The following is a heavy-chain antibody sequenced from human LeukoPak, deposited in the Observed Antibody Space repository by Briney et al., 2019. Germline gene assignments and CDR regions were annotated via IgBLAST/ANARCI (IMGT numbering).Heavy chain of an antibody. J-gene: IGHJ4*01. V-gene: IGHV3-66*01. CDR3: STEPRSLLY. D-gene: IGHD4-17*01. Sequence: GGSLRLSCAASGFTVSSNYMSWVRQAPGKGLEWVSVIYSGGSTHYADSVKGRFTISRDNSKNTVYLQMNSLRPEDTALYYCSTEPRSLLYWGHGTLVTVSS. CDR1: GFTVSSNY. CDR2: IYSGGST.